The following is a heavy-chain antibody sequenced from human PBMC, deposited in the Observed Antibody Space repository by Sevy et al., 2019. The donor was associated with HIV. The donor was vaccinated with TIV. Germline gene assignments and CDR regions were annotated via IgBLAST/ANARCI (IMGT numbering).Heavy chain of an antibody. Sequence: GWSLRLSCAVSGFTFRNFWMSWVRQAPGKGLEWVANIRQDGSEKYYVDSVRGRFTISRDNAKNSLFLQLNSLRADDTAIYYCAKSYFGSGTSCGMDLWGRGTTVTVSS. CDR1: GFTFRNFW. CDR2: IRQDGSEK. J-gene: IGHJ6*02. D-gene: IGHD3-10*01. V-gene: IGHV3-7*01. CDR3: AKSYFGSGTSCGMDL.